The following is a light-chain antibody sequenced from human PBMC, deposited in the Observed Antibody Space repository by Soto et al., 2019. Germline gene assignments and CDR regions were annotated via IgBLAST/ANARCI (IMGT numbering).Light chain of an antibody. CDR1: SSDVGGYHY. Sequence: QSALTQPASVSGSPGQSITISCTGTSSDVGGYHYVSWYQQHPGKAPKLMIYEVSNRPSGVSNRFSGSKSGNTASLTISGLQAEYDADYYCSSYTSSSTLEGVFGGGTKVTVL. J-gene: IGLJ2*01. CDR2: EVS. CDR3: SSYTSSSTLEGV. V-gene: IGLV2-14*01.